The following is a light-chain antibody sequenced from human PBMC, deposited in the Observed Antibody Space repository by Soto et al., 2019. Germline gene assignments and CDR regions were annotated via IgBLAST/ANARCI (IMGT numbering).Light chain of an antibody. V-gene: IGLV1-51*01. J-gene: IGLJ2*01. Sequence: QSVLTQPPSVSAAPGQKVTISCSGRSSNIGNNFVSWYQQLPGTAPKLLMYENNKRPSGIPDRVSGSQSGTSATLAITGLQTGDEADYYCGTWDSSLSAVVFGGGTKVTVL. CDR1: SSNIGNNF. CDR3: GTWDSSLSAVV. CDR2: ENN.